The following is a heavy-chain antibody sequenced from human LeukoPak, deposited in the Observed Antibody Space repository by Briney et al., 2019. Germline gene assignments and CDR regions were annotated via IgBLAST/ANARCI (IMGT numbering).Heavy chain of an antibody. Sequence: ASVKVSCKASRGTFSSYAISWVRQAPGQGLEWMGGIIPLFGTASYAQNFQGRVTISADESTSTAYMELSSLRSEDTAVYCCARDLTMVRGARYRPYNWFAPWGQGTLVTVSS. V-gene: IGHV1-69*13. CDR2: IIPLFGTA. CDR3: ARDLTMVRGARYRPYNWFAP. CDR1: RGTFSSYA. D-gene: IGHD3-10*01. J-gene: IGHJ5*02.